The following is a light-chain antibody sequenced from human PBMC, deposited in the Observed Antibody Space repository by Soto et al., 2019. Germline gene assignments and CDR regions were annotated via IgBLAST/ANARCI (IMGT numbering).Light chain of an antibody. J-gene: IGKJ1*01. CDR1: QNIDSF. V-gene: IGKV1-5*03. Sequence: DFQMTQSPSTLSASVGDRVTITCRASQNIDSFMAWYQQKPGNAPKLLIYRTSYLGSKVTSRFIGSGSGTDFVLSIRGMQPYDCSTFYCQPYHWGAFGPGTKVEI. CDR2: RTS. CDR3: QPYHWGA.